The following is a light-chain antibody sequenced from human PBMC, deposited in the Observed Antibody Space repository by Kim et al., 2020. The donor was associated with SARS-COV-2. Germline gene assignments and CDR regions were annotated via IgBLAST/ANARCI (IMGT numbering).Light chain of an antibody. J-gene: IGLJ2*01. CDR3: CSYAGSYSAV. Sequence: SYELTQPPSVSVSPGQTASITCSGDKLGDKYACWYQQKPGQSPVLVIYQDSKRPSGIPERFSGSKSGNTASLTISGLQGEDEADYYCCSYAGSYSAVFGG. CDR2: QDS. CDR1: KLGDKY. V-gene: IGLV3-1*01.